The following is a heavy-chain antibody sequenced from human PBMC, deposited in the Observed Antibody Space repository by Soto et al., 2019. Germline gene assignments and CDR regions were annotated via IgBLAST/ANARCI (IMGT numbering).Heavy chain of an antibody. J-gene: IGHJ3*02. CDR2: IKSKTDGETA. CDR3: TTDYGWAFDI. D-gene: IGHD4-17*01. V-gene: IGHV3-15*01. CDR1: GITFSNVR. Sequence: EVQLVASGGGVVKPGESLRLSCAGSGITFSNVRMTWVRQAPGTGLEWLGRIKSKTDGETADYPAAVKGRFTISRDDSKNMLYLQLNSLKTEDTAVYYCTTDYGWAFDIWGQGTMVTVSS.